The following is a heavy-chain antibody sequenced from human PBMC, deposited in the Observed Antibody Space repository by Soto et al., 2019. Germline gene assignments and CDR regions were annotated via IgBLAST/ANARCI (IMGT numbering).Heavy chain of an antibody. Sequence: EVQLVESGGGLVKPGGSLRLSCAASGFPFSSYSMNWVRQAPGKGLEWVSSISSSSSYIYYADSVKGRFTISRDNAKNSLYLQMSSLRAEDTAVYYCAREVYGSGSYRTYWGQGTLVTVSS. CDR3: AREVYGSGSYRTY. V-gene: IGHV3-21*01. CDR1: GFPFSSYS. D-gene: IGHD3-10*01. J-gene: IGHJ4*02. CDR2: ISSSSSYI.